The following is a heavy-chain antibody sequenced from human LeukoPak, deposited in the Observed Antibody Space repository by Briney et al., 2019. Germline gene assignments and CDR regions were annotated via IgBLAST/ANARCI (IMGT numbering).Heavy chain of an antibody. D-gene: IGHD3-10*01. Sequence: GRSLRLSCAASRFTFSKYAMHWVSQAAGKGLXXXAVISYDGSNKYYAASVNGRFTISRDNSKNTLYLQMNSLRPEDTALYYCARDPYYYGSGSVNWFDPWGQGTLVTVSS. V-gene: IGHV3-30-3*01. CDR2: ISYDGSNK. CDR1: RFTFSKYA. J-gene: IGHJ5*02. CDR3: ARDPYYYGSGSVNWFDP.